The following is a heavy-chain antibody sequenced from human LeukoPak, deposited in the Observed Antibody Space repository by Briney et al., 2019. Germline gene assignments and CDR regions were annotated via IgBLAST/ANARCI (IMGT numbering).Heavy chain of an antibody. CDR1: GFTVSSNY. CDR2: IYSGGST. J-gene: IGHJ4*02. CDR3: ARSHSSSWLYYFEY. V-gene: IGHV3-66*01. D-gene: IGHD6-13*01. Sequence: GGSLRLSCAASGFTVSSNYVSWVRQAPGKGLEWVSVIYSGGSTQYADSVKGRFTISRDNSKKTLYLQMDSLRAEDTAVYYCARSHSSSWLYYFEYWGQGTLVTVSS.